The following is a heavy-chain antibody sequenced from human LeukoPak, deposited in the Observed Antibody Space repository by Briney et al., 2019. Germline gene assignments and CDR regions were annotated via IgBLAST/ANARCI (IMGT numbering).Heavy chain of an antibody. D-gene: IGHD3-22*01. CDR1: VGSISRLY. Sequence: SETLSLTCTVSVGSISRLYGRWVRQPPGKGLEWIGYIYYSGSTTYNPSLKSRVTISVDTSKNQFSLKLSSVTAAYTAVYYCARDRGPTSYSDSSGYYLDYYYYYYMDVWGKGTTVTVSS. J-gene: IGHJ6*03. CDR3: ARDRGPTSYSDSSGYYLDYYYYYYMDV. CDR2: IYYSGST. V-gene: IGHV4-59*01.